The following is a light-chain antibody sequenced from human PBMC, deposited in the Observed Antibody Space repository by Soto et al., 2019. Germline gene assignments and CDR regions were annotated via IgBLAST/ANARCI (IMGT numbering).Light chain of an antibody. CDR2: EVS. CDR1: SSDVGGYNY. Sequence: QSALTQPASVSGSXXXXXXISCTGTSSDVGGYNYVSWYQQHPGKAPKLMIYEVSNRPSGVSNRFSGSKSGNTASLTISGLQAEDEADYYCSSYTSSSTRVFGGGTKLTVL. J-gene: IGLJ3*02. V-gene: IGLV2-14*01. CDR3: SSYTSSSTRV.